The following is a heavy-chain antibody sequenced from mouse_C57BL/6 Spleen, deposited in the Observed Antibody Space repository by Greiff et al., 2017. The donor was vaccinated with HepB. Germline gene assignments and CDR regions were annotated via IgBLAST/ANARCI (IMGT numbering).Heavy chain of an antibody. CDR1: GYTFTSYW. D-gene: IGHD2-2*01. CDR3: ARGSTMVTRFAY. V-gene: IGHV1-55*01. J-gene: IGHJ3*01. Sequence: QVQLQQPGAELVKPGASVKMSCKASGYTFTSYWITWVKQRPGQGLEWIGDIYPGSGSTNYNEKFKSKATLTVDTSSSTAYMQLSSLTSKDSAVYYCARGSTMVTRFAYWGQGTLVTVSA. CDR2: IYPGSGST.